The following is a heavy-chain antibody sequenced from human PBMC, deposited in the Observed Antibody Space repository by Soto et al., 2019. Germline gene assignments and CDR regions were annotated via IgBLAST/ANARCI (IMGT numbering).Heavy chain of an antibody. Sequence: PGESLKISCQSSGYSSPNYWIAWVRQMPGKGLEWMGIIYPGDSDTRYSPSFQGQVTISADKSISTAYLQWSSLKASDTAMYYCASRAAAHGLDVWGQGTTVTVSS. CDR3: ASRAAAHGLDV. CDR2: IYPGDSDT. CDR1: GYSSPNYW. V-gene: IGHV5-51*01. D-gene: IGHD6-13*01. J-gene: IGHJ6*02.